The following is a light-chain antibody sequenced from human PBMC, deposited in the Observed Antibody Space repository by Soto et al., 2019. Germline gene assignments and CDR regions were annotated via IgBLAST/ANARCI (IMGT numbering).Light chain of an antibody. CDR3: LLTYRGSRV. CDR2: DIN. V-gene: IGLV7-46*01. CDR1: AGVVTSGHY. Sequence: QAVVTQEPSLTVSPGGTVTLTCGSSAGVVTSGHYPYWFQQKPGQGPRTLIYDINRKHSWTPARFSGSLLGGKAALTLSGAQPEDEAEYYCLLTYRGSRVFGGGTKLTVL. J-gene: IGLJ2*01.